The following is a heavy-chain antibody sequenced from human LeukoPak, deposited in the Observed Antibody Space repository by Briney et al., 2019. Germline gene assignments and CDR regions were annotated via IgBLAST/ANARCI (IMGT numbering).Heavy chain of an antibody. Sequence: GGSLRLSCSASGFTFTTYGMNWVRQAPGKGLEWVSGIGGSGTRTYYADSVKGRFTISRDNSKNTLYLQMNSLRDEDTAVYYCAKGVDVWGKGTTVTVSS. CDR3: AKGVDV. CDR2: IGGSGTRT. V-gene: IGHV3-23*01. CDR1: GFTFTTYG. J-gene: IGHJ6*04.